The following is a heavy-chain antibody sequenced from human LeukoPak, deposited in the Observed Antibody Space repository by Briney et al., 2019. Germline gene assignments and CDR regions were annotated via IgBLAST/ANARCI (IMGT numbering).Heavy chain of an antibody. CDR3: ARDTRYSSSWEMV. V-gene: IGHV4-38-2*02. J-gene: IGHJ4*02. D-gene: IGHD6-13*01. Sequence: KASETLSLTCTVSGYSISSGYYWGWIRQPPGKGLEWIGSIYHSGSTYYNPSLKSRVTISVDTSKNQFSLKLSSVTAADTAVYYCARDTRYSSSWEMVWGQGTLVTVSS. CDR1: GYSISSGYY. CDR2: IYHSGST.